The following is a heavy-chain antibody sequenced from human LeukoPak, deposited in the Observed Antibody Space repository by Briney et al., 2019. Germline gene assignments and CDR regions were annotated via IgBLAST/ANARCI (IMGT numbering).Heavy chain of an antibody. D-gene: IGHD6-6*01. J-gene: IGHJ4*02. CDR1: GYTFTDYF. V-gene: IGHV1-2*02. CDR2: IHPNSGGT. CDR3: TRDLDSSSSLDY. Sequence: ASVTVSCKASGYTFTDYFVHWVRQAPGQGVEWMGWIHPNSGGTNYAQKSQGRITMTRDTSITTAYMELRRLTSDDTAVYYCTRDLDSSSSLDYWGQETLVTVSS.